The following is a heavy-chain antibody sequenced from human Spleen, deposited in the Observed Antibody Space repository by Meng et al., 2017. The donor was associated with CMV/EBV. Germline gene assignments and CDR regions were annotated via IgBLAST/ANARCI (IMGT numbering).Heavy chain of an antibody. J-gene: IGHJ6*02. CDR1: GASISSSSYF. V-gene: IGHV4-39*07. D-gene: IGHD3-3*01. Sequence: SETLPLTCTVSGASISSSSYFWAWIRQPPGKGLEWIAYISYGGNTFYKQSLRSRLTMSIHTSENQFSLRLSSVSAADTAVYFCARIYPSDYYKYDVDVWGQGTTVTVSS. CDR3: ARIYPSDYYKYDVDV. CDR2: ISYGGNT.